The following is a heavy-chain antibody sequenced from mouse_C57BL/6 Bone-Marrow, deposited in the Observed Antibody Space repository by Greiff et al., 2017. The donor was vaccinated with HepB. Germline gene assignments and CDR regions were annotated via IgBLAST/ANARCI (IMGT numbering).Heavy chain of an antibody. Sequence: EVQVVESGGGLVKPGGSLKLSCAASGFTFSSYAMSWVRQTPEKRLEWVATISDGGSYTYYPDNVKGRFTISRDNAKNNLYLQMSHLKSEDTAMYYCARDPYYGSSYGYYYAMDYWGQGTSVTVSS. D-gene: IGHD1-1*01. CDR2: ISDGGSYT. V-gene: IGHV5-4*01. CDR1: GFTFSSYA. CDR3: ARDPYYGSSYGYYYAMDY. J-gene: IGHJ4*01.